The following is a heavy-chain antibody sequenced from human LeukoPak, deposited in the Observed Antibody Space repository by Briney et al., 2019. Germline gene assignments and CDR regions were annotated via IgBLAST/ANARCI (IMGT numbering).Heavy chain of an antibody. CDR1: GGSFSGYY. J-gene: IGHJ4*02. CDR3: ARAPLSLYFDY. Sequence: KPSETLSLTCAVYGGSFSGYYLSWIRQPPGKGLEWIGEINHSGSTNYNPSLKSRVTISVDTSKNQFSLKLSSVTAADTAAYYCARAPLSLYFDYWGQGTLVAVSS. CDR2: INHSGST. V-gene: IGHV4-34*01.